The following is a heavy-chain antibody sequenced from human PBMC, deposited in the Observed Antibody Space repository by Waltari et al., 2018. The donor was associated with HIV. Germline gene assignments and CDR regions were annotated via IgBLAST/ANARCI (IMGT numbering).Heavy chain of an antibody. CDR3: AREMYTFAGPEAFDV. J-gene: IGHJ3*01. Sequence: RLEESGPGLLKPSETLSLSCSVSGVSVFQTGFFWAWFRQSPGRGFEWIATLSNDGRLYQYRSFANRVRMFADPSGYRFSLGLASVTAEDTAIYYLAREMYTFAGPEAFDVWGRGTMVVVSS. V-gene: IGHV4-39*02. D-gene: IGHD1-1*01. CDR1: GVSVFQTGFF. CDR2: LSNDGRL.